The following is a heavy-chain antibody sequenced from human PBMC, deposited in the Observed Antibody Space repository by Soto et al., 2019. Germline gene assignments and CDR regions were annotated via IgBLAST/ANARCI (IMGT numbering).Heavy chain of an antibody. CDR1: GFTFSSYA. D-gene: IGHD6-19*01. V-gene: IGHV3-23*01. CDR3: EKPGGWLVAQFDY. J-gene: IGHJ4*02. Sequence: EVQLLESGGGLVQPGGSLRLSCAASGFTFSSYAMSWVRQAPGKGLEWVSAIRGSGGSTYYADSVKGRFTISRDNSKNTLYLQMNSLKAEDTAVYYCEKPGGWLVAQFDYWGQGTLVTVSS. CDR2: IRGSGGST.